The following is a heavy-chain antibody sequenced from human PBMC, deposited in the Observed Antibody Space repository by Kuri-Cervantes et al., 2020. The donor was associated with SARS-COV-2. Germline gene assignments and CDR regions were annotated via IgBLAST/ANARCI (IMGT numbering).Heavy chain of an antibody. CDR3: ARDVDPYYDYWSGSAGY. J-gene: IGHJ4*02. V-gene: IGHV3-74*01. CDR2: IYTEGSTA. Sequence: GGSLRLSCAASGFSFSSYWMHWVRQAPGKGLVWVPPIYTEGSTASYADSVKGRFTISRDNAKNTLFLQMNSPRAEDTAVYYCARDVDPYYDYWSGSAGYWGQGTLVTVSS. D-gene: IGHD3-3*01. CDR1: GFSFSSYW.